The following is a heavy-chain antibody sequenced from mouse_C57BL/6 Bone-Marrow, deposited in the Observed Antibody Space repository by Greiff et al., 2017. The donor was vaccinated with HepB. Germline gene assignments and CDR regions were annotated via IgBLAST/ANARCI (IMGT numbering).Heavy chain of an antibody. CDR2: INPNYGPT. Sequence: VQLKESGPELVKPGASVKISCKASGYSFTDYNMNWVKQSNGKSLEWIGVINPNYGPTSYNQKFKGKATLTVDQSSSTASMQLNSLTSEDSAVYYCARGWLLPMDYWGQGTSVTVSS. CDR3: ARGWLLPMDY. J-gene: IGHJ4*01. D-gene: IGHD2-3*01. V-gene: IGHV1-39*01. CDR1: GYSFTDYN.